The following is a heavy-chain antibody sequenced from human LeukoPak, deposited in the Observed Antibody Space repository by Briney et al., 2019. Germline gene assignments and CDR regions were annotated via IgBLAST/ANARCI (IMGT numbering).Heavy chain of an antibody. Sequence: GSSVKVFCKASGGTFSSYAISWVRQAPGQGLEWMGGIIPIFGTANYAQKFQGRVTITADESTSTAYMELSSLRSEDTAVYYCARERGIVVVPAAISWFDPWGQGTLVTVSS. CDR2: IIPIFGTA. D-gene: IGHD2-2*02. J-gene: IGHJ5*02. CDR3: ARERGIVVVPAAISWFDP. CDR1: GGTFSSYA. V-gene: IGHV1-69*01.